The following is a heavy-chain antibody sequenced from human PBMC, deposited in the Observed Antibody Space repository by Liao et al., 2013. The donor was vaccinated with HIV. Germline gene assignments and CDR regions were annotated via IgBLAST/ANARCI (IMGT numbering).Heavy chain of an antibody. J-gene: IGHJ3*02. CDR3: DAFDI. CDR2: IYYSGST. CDR1: GGSVTRYY. D-gene: IGHD3-22*01. V-gene: IGHV4-59*02. Sequence: QVQLQESGPGLVKPSETLSLTCTVSGGSVTRYYWSWIRQPPGKGLEWIGYIYYSGSTNYNPSLKMSSVTAADTAVYYCAREKEYYYDSSGYPYLTDAFDIWGQGTMVTVSS.